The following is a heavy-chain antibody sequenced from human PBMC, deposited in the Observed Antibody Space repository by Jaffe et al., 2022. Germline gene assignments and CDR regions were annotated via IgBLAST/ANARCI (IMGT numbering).Heavy chain of an antibody. Sequence: QVTLRESGPALVKPTQTLTLTCTFSGFSLSTSGMCVSWIRQPPGKALEWLALIDWDDDKYYSTSLKTRLTISKDTSKNQVVLTMTNMDPVDTATYYCAGGGDSRGPHWYFDLWGRGTLVTVSS. V-gene: IGHV2-70*01. CDR3: AGGGDSRGPHWYFDL. CDR2: IDWDDDK. J-gene: IGHJ2*01. CDR1: GFSLSTSGMC. D-gene: IGHD4-17*01.